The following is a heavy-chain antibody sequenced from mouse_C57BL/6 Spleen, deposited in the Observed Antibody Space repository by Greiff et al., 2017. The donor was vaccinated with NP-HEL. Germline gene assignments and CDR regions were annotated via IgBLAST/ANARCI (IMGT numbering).Heavy chain of an antibody. V-gene: IGHV1-53*01. J-gene: IGHJ2*01. CDR1: GYTFTSYW. D-gene: IGHD2-4*01. CDR2: INPSNGGT. CDR3: ARKGEGLRYFDY. Sequence: VQLQQPGTELVKPGASVKLSCKASGYTFTSYWMHWVKQRPGQGLEWIGNINPSNGGTNYNEKFKSKATLTVDKSSSTAYMQLSSLTSEDSAVYRCARKGEGLRYFDYWGQGTTLTVSS.